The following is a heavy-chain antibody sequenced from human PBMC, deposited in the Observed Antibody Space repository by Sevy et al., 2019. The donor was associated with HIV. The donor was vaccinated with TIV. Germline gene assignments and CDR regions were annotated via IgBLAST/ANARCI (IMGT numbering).Heavy chain of an antibody. J-gene: IGHJ6*02. CDR1: GFTFSSYA. Sequence: GGSLRLSCAASGFTFSSYAMHWVRQAPGKGLEWVAVISYDGSNKYYADSVKGRFTISRDNSKNTLYLQMNRLRAEDTAVYYCARVKSGGRGATVIAYYYYGMDVWGQGTTVTVSS. V-gene: IGHV3-30-3*01. D-gene: IGHD4-4*01. CDR3: ARVKSGGRGATVIAYYYYGMDV. CDR2: ISYDGSNK.